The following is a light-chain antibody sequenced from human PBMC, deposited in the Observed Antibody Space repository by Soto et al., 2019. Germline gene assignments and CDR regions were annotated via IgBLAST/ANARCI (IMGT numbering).Light chain of an antibody. J-gene: IGKJ1*01. CDR1: QSVSSSY. CDR2: GAS. CDR3: HEYNTWPWT. V-gene: IGKV3-20*01. Sequence: EIVLTQSPGTLSLSPGERATLSCRASQSVSSSYLAWYQQKPGQAPRLLIYGASNRATGIPDRFSGSGAGTEFILTISSLQSEDFAVYYCHEYNTWPWTFGQGTKVDIK.